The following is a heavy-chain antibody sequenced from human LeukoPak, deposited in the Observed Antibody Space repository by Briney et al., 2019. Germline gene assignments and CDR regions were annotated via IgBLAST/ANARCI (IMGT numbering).Heavy chain of an antibody. CDR2: IRYDGSNK. D-gene: IGHD3-22*01. Sequence: PGGSLRLSCAASGFTFSSYGMHWVRQAPGKGLEWVAFIRYDGSNKYYADSVKGRFTISRDNSKNTLYLQMNSLRAEDTAVYYCAKDRIVVATAPRYLDYWGQGTLVTVSS. V-gene: IGHV3-30*02. J-gene: IGHJ4*02. CDR1: GFTFSSYG. CDR3: AKDRIVVATAPRYLDY.